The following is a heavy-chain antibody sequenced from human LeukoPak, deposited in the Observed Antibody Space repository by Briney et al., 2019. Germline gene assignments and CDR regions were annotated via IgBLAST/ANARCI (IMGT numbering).Heavy chain of an antibody. V-gene: IGHV3-7*01. J-gene: IGHJ4*02. CDR3: AKDLGLRGIYGPRGGKTIDY. Sequence: GGSLRLSCEGSGFSFSSYWMTWVRQLPGKGPEWVANIRQDESERYFADSVKGRFTISRDNSKNTLYLQMNSLRAEDTAVYYCAKDLGLRGIYGPRGGKTIDYWGQGTLVTVSS. D-gene: IGHD2-21*01. CDR1: GFSFSSYW. CDR2: IRQDESER.